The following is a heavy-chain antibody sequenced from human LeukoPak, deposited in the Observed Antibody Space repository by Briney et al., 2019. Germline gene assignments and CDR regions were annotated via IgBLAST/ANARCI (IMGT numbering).Heavy chain of an antibody. CDR1: GYSISSGYY. CDR3: ARQGNSWYIDY. Sequence: SETLSLTCAVSGYSISSGYYWGWIRQPPGKGLEWIGSIYHSGSTYYNPSLKSRVTISVDTSKNQFSLKLSSVTAADTAVYYCARQGNSWYIDYWGQGTLVTVSS. CDR2: IYHSGST. D-gene: IGHD6-13*01. V-gene: IGHV4-38-2*01. J-gene: IGHJ4*02.